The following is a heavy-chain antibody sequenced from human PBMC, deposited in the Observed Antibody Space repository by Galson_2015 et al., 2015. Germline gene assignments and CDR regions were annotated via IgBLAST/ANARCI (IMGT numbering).Heavy chain of an antibody. CDR2: ISGRASNI. CDR1: GFSFTDYY. Sequence: SLRLSCAASGFSFTDYYMTWFRQAPGKGLEWVSYISGRASNIYYADSVKGRFTVSRDNAKNSLYLQMKSLRAEDTAVYYCASEGFLITGTTAYYGMDVWGQGTTVTVSS. V-gene: IGHV3-11*01. D-gene: IGHD1-14*01. J-gene: IGHJ6*02. CDR3: ASEGFLITGTTAYYGMDV.